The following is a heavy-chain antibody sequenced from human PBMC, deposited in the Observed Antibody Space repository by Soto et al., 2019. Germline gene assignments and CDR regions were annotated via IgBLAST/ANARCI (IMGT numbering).Heavy chain of an antibody. J-gene: IGHJ4*02. CDR2: IDSRGRTL. D-gene: IGHD6-6*01. CDR3: ARQAARNYIDS. Sequence: GGSLGLSCSASGFTFSDSSMSWRRQAPGKGLEWLAFIDSRGRTLSYADSVKGRFTISRDNAKNSLYLQMHSLRADDTAVYYCARQAARNYIDSWGQGAVVTVSS. V-gene: IGHV3-11*01. CDR1: GFTFSDSS.